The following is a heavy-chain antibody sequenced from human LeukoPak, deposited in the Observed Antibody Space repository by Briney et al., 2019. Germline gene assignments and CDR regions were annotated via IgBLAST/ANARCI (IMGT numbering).Heavy chain of an antibody. CDR2: IWFDATKK. V-gene: IGHV3-33*01. CDR3: ARDQLYGPPQGPEVGY. J-gene: IGHJ4*02. D-gene: IGHD1-1*01. Sequence: GRSLRLSCAASGFTFSSYGMHWVRQAPGKGLEWLAVIWFDATKKFYADSLKGRFTISRGNSKNTLYLQMDSLRADDTAVYYCARDQLYGPPQGPEVGYGGQGTLVTVSS. CDR1: GFTFSSYG.